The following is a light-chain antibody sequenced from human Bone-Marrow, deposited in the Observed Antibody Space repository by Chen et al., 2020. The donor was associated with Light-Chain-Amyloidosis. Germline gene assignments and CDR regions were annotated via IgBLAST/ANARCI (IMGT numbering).Light chain of an antibody. J-gene: IGLJ2*01. CDR3: QSADSSGTYEVI. CDR2: KDT. CDR1: ELPKQY. V-gene: IGLV3-25*03. Sequence: TCYGDELPKQYACWYQQKPGQAPVLMIFKDTERPSGIPERFSGSSSGTTATLTISGVQAEDEADYHCQSADSSGTYEVIFGGGTKLTVL.